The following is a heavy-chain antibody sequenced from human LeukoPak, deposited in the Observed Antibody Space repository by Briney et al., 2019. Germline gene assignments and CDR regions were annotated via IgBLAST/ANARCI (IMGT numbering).Heavy chain of an antibody. V-gene: IGHV3-74*01. CDR3: ARGGEYSSGPTDY. CDR1: GFTFSSYW. Sequence: GGSLRLSCAASGFTFSSYWMHWVRQAPGKGLVWVPRINSEGSSTNYADSVKGRFTISRDNAKNTVYLQMNGLRAEDTAVYYCARGGEYSSGPTDYWGQGTLVTVSS. J-gene: IGHJ4*02. D-gene: IGHD6-19*01. CDR2: INSEGSST.